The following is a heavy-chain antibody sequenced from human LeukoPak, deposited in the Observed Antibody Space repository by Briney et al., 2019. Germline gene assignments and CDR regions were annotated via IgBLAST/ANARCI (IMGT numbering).Heavy chain of an antibody. J-gene: IGHJ6*03. CDR2: IYTSGST. D-gene: IGHD2-15*01. CDR3: ARSVEGYCSGGSCYSYYYYMDV. V-gene: IGHV4-61*02. CDR1: GGSISSGRYY. Sequence: PSQTLSLTCTVSGGSISSGRYYWNWIRQPAGKGLEWIGRIYTSGSTNYNPSLKSRITISVDTSKNQFSLKLSSVTAADTAVYYCARSVEGYCSGGSCYSYYYYMDVWGKGTTVTVSS.